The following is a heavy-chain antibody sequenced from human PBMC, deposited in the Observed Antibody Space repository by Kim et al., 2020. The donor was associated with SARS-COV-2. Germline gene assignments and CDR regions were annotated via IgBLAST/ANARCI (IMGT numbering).Heavy chain of an antibody. V-gene: IGHV3-23*01. CDR3: AKAIIGAHGDYYYGMDG. J-gene: IGHJ6*02. Sequence: VKGRFTSSRDNSKNTLYLQMNSLRAEDTALYYCAKAIIGAHGDYYYGMDGWGQGTTVTVSS. D-gene: IGHD7-27*01.